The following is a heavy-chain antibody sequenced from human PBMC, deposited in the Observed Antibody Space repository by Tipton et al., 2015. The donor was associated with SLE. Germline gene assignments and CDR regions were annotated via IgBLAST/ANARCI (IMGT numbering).Heavy chain of an antibody. CDR2: IYYSGST. J-gene: IGHJ4*02. D-gene: IGHD4-17*01. CDR1: GGSISSHY. Sequence: TLSLTCTVSGGSISSHYWSWIRQPPGKGLEWIGYIYYSGSTNYNPSLQSRVTISVDTSKNQFSLKLSSVTAADTAVYYCARDPSYGVDYWGQGTLVTVSS. V-gene: IGHV4-59*11. CDR3: ARDPSYGVDY.